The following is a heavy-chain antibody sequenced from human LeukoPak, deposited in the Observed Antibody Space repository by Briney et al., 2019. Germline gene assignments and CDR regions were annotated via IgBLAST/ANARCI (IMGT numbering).Heavy chain of an antibody. Sequence: GGSLRLSCAASGFIVNSNYMNWVRQAPGKGLEWVSVLYSDDTTYYADSVKGRFTISRDNSKNTLYLQMNNLRAEDTAVYYCARARDSSWDYWGQGTLVTVSS. V-gene: IGHV3-53*01. CDR1: GFIVNSNY. J-gene: IGHJ4*02. CDR2: LYSDDTT. D-gene: IGHD6-13*01. CDR3: ARARDSSWDY.